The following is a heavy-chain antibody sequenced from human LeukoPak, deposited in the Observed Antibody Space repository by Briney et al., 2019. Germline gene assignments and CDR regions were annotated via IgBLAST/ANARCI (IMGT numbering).Heavy chain of an antibody. D-gene: IGHD6-19*01. Sequence: PGRSLRLSCAASGFTFSTYGMHWVRQAPGKGLEWVAVIWYDGRQKYHADSVKYRFTISRDNSKNMLYLQMNSLRAEDTAVYYCARDGGSTGWVDYWGQGTLVTVSS. V-gene: IGHV3-33*01. CDR3: ARDGGSTGWVDY. CDR2: IWYDGRQK. CDR1: GFTFSTYG. J-gene: IGHJ4*02.